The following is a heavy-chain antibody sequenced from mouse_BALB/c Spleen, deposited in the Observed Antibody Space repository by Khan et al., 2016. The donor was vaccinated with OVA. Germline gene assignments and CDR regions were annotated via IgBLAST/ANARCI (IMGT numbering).Heavy chain of an antibody. CDR1: GFTFSDYY. V-gene: IGHV5-12*02. J-gene: IGHJ2*01. D-gene: IGHD1-1*01. CDR3: ARFSTLYFDY. Sequence: EVELVESGGGLMQPGGSLTLSCATSGFTFSDYYMYWVRQTPEKRMEWVAYISTGGGDTYYSDSIKGRFTISRDNPRNTLSMQMSRRKSEDTAMYYCARFSTLYFDYWGQGTTLTVSS. CDR2: ISTGGGDT.